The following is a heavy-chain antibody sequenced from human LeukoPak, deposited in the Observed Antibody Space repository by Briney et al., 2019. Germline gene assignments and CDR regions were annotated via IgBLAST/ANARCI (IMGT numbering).Heavy chain of an antibody. CDR1: GSSFTDCY. CDR2: INPNSGGT. CDR3: ARESRPGTKELDY. J-gene: IGHJ4*02. D-gene: IGHD2-8*01. Sequence: ASVKLSCKASGSSFTDCYMHWVRLAPGQGLEWMGWINPNSGGTNFAQKFPGRVAMTRYTSISTDYLELGSLRSDDTAVYDCARESRPGTKELDYWGQGTLVTVSS. V-gene: IGHV1-2*02.